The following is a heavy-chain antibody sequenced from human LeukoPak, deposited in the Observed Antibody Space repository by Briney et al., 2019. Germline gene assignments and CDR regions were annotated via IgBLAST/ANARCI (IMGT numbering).Heavy chain of an antibody. CDR1: GGSISSGDYY. CDR3: ARLGFYGDYIFDY. Sequence: SQTLSLTCTVSGGSISSGDYYWSWIRQPPGKGLEWIGEINHSGSTNYNPSLKSRVTISVDTSKNQFSLKLSSVTAADTAVYYCARLGFYGDYIFDYWGQGTLVTVSS. D-gene: IGHD4-17*01. CDR2: INHSGST. J-gene: IGHJ4*02. V-gene: IGHV4-30-4*08.